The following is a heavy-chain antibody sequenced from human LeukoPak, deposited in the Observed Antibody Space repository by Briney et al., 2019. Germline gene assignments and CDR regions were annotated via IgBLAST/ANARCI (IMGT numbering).Heavy chain of an antibody. J-gene: IGHJ5*02. D-gene: IGHD3-10*01. Sequence: PSETLSLTCAVYGGSFSDYYWNWIRQPPGKGLEWIAEINDSGSTNYNPSLNNRVNSRVTMSVDTSKNQSSLHLTSVTAANTAVYYCARGSKIVRRARHYNYFDPWGQGTLVTVSS. CDR1: GGSFSDYY. CDR2: INDSGST. V-gene: IGHV4-34*01. CDR3: ARGSKIVRRARHYNYFDP.